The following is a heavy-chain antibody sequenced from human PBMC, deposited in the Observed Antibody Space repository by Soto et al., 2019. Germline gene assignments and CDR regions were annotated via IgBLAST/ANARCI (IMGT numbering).Heavy chain of an antibody. V-gene: IGHV3-23*01. D-gene: IGHD6-25*01. Sequence: PGGSLRLSCAASGFTFSSYAMSWVRQAPGKGLEWVSAISGTGGTTYYADSVKGRFTISRDKSRNTLHLQRNSLRAEDTAIYYCAKFFVEMGGSSGWPWSFYGWGQGTLVTVSS. CDR1: GFTFSSYA. CDR3: AKFFVEMGGSSGWPWSFYG. CDR2: ISGTGGTT. J-gene: IGHJ4*02.